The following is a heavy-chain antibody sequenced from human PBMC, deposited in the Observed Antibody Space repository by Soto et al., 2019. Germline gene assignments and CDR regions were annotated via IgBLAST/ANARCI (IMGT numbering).Heavy chain of an antibody. D-gene: IGHD3-10*01. CDR2: IYYSAST. V-gene: IGHV4-31*03. J-gene: IGHJ3*02. Sequence: SETLSLTCTVSGGSISSGGYSWSWIRQHPGKGLEWIGYIYYSASTYYNPSLKSRVTISVDTSKNPFSLKLSSVTAADTAVYYCAREAYYYGSGSYYHDAFDIWGQGTMVT. CDR1: GGSISSGGYS. CDR3: AREAYYYGSGSYYHDAFDI.